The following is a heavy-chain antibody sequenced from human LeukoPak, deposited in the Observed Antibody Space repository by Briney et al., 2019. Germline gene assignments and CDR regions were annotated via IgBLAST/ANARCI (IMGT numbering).Heavy chain of an antibody. CDR1: GFIFDDYA. J-gene: IGHJ5*02. V-gene: IGHV3-9*01. CDR2: ISWNSGSI. CDR3: AKDSGAHIQGDTKTNWFDP. Sequence: PGGSLRLSCAASGFIFDDYAMHWVRQAPGKGLEWVSGISWNSGSIGYADSVKGRFTISRDNARNSLYLQMNSLRAEDTALYYCAKDSGAHIQGDTKTNWFDPWGQGTLVTVSS. D-gene: IGHD2-21*02.